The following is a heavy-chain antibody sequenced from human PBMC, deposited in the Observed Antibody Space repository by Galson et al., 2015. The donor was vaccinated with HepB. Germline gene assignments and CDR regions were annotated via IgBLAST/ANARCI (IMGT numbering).Heavy chain of an antibody. J-gene: IGHJ6*03. CDR3: ARVGAQTIFGVVIIPDYYYYYMDV. CDR1: GYTFTSYG. CDR2: ISAYNGNT. V-gene: IGHV1-18*01. Sequence: SVKVSCKASGYTFTSYGISWVRQAPGQGLEWMGWISAYNGNTNYAQKLQGRVTMTTDTSTSTAYMELRSLRSDDTAVYYCARVGAQTIFGVVIIPDYYYYYMDVWGKGTTVTVSS. D-gene: IGHD3-3*01.